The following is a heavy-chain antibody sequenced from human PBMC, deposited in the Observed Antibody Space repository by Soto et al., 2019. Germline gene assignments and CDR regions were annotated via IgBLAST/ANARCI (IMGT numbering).Heavy chain of an antibody. J-gene: IGHJ4*02. CDR1: GGSISSGDYY. CDR3: AREGGGEEQLVSRGNY. Sequence: QVQLQESGPGLVKPSQTLSLTCTVSGGSISSGDYYWSWIRQPPGKGLEWIGYIYYSGSTYYNPSLKSRVTKSVDTSKNQSPRKLSSVTAADTAGYYGAREGGGEEQLVSRGNYWGQGTLVTVSS. D-gene: IGHD6-6*01. V-gene: IGHV4-30-4*01. CDR2: IYYSGST.